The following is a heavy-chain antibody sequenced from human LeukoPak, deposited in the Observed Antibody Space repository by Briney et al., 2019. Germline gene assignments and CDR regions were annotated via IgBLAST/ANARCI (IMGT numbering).Heavy chain of an antibody. V-gene: IGHV3-23*01. D-gene: IGHD3-10*01. CDR2: ISGSGDGT. CDR3: AKGRNSYDSGRCHSPNCCYGMDV. J-gene: IGHJ6*02. CDR1: GFTFDNYA. Sequence: GGSLRLSCTASGFTFDNYAMIWVRQASGKGLEWVSVISGSGDGTDSADSVRGRFTISRDNSKNTLYLEMSSLRVEDTAVYHCAKGRNSYDSGRCHSPNCCYGMDVWGQGTTVIVSS.